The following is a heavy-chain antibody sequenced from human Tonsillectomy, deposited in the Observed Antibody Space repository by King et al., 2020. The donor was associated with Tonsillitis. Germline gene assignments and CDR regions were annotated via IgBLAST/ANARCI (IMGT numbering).Heavy chain of an antibody. V-gene: IGHV1-69*01. J-gene: IGHJ4*02. CDR2: LIPLFGTA. Sequence: QLVQSGAEVKKPGSSVKVSCKASGGTFSSYAISWVRLAPGQGLEWMGGLIPLFGTANYAQKFQGRITIIADESTRTAYMELSSLRSEDTAVYYCARDYYDSSGYWFDYWGQGILVTVSS. D-gene: IGHD3-22*01. CDR3: ARDYYDSSGYWFDY. CDR1: GGTFSSYA.